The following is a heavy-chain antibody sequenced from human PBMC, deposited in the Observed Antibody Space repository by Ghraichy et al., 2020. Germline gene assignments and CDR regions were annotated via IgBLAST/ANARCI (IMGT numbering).Heavy chain of an antibody. Sequence: GGSLRLSCAASGFTFDDYAMHWVRQAPGKGLEWVSGISWNSGSIGYADSVKGRFTISRDNAKNSLYLQMNSLRAEDTALYYCAKGGYGSGSLVDYWGQGTLVTVSS. J-gene: IGHJ4*02. D-gene: IGHD3-10*01. CDR2: ISWNSGSI. V-gene: IGHV3-9*01. CDR3: AKGGYGSGSLVDY. CDR1: GFTFDDYA.